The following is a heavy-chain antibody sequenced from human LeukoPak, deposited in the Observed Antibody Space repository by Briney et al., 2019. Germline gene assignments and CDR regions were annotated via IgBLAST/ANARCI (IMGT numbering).Heavy chain of an antibody. J-gene: IGHJ3*02. Sequence: PSETLSLTCTVSGGSISSYYWSWIRQPPGKGLEWIGYIYYSGSTNYNPSLKSRVTVSVDTSKNQFSLKLSSVTAADTAVYYCASGQPSDAFDIWGQGTMVTVSS. V-gene: IGHV4-59*01. CDR3: ASGQPSDAFDI. D-gene: IGHD6-13*01. CDR1: GGSISSYY. CDR2: IYYSGST.